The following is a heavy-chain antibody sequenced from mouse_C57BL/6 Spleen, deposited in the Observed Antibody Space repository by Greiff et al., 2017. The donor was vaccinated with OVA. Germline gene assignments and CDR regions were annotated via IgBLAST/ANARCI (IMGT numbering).Heavy chain of an antibody. J-gene: IGHJ4*01. CDR2: INPYNGGT. CDR3: ARETVVRDYYAMDY. CDR1: GYTFTDYY. Sequence: VQLQQSGPVLVKPGASVKMSCKASGYTFTDYYMNWVKQSHGKSLEWIGVINPYNGGTSYNQKFKGKATLTVDKSSSTAYMELNSLTSEYSAVYYCARETVVRDYYAMDYWGQGTSVTVSS. D-gene: IGHD1-1*01. V-gene: IGHV1-19*01.